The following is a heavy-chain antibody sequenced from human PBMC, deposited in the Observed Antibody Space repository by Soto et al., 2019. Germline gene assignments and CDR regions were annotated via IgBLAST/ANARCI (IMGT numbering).Heavy chain of an antibody. CDR1: GGSISSGGYY. V-gene: IGHV4-31*03. D-gene: IGHD1-7*01. Sequence: QVQLQESGPGLVKPSQTLSLTCTVSGGSISSGGYYWSWIRQHPGKGLEWIGYIYYSGSTYYNPSLKSRVTISVDTSKNQFSLKLSSVTAADTAVYYCAREVGLPLYYYYGMDVWGQGTTVTVYS. CDR3: AREVGLPLYYYYGMDV. CDR2: IYYSGST. J-gene: IGHJ6*02.